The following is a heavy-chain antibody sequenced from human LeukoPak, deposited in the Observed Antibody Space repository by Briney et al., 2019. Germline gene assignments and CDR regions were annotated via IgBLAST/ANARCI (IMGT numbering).Heavy chain of an antibody. J-gene: IGHJ5*02. D-gene: IGHD2-2*01. CDR3: ERGRIIVVVPAARSGRNTMTSWFVR. CDR2: INDSGST. Sequence: WETLSLTCAAYGGSFSGYYWSWLRQPPGKGLEWIGEINDSGSTNYNPSLKRRIIISVDTSQHQFSLKLRAVTAADTAVYYCERGRIIVVVPAARSGRNTMTSWFVRWGEGTLVTDSS. CDR1: GGSFSGYY. V-gene: IGHV4-34*01.